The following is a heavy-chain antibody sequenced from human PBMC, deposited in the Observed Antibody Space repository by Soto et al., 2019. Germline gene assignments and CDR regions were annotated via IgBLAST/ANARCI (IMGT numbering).Heavy chain of an antibody. CDR1: GGSVSSGTYY. V-gene: IGHV4-39*01. CDR3: ARLDSGFGATMDV. J-gene: IGHJ6*02. Sequence: QLQLQESGPGLVKPSETLSLTCTVSGGSVSSGTYYWGWIRQPPGKGLEWIGSIDYSVTTYYNPSLKSRVTISVDTSKNQFSLKLTSVTAADTAVYYCARLDSGFGATMDVWGQGTTVTVSS. CDR2: IDYSVTT. D-gene: IGHD3-10*01.